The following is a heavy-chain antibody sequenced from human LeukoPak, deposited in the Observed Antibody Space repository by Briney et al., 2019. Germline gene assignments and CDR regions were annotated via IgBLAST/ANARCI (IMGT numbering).Heavy chain of an antibody. CDR2: VQHIGGET. CDR1: GFTFSNSW. CDR3: ARVRSGYGWGFDPPYY. V-gene: IGHV3-7*01. Sequence: GGSLRLSCAGSGFTFSNSWMGWVRQAPGKGLEWVANVQHIGGETYYVDSVKGRFTISRDNAKNSLYLQMNSLRAEDTAVYYCARVRSGYGWGFDPPYYWGQGTLVTVSS. D-gene: IGHD5-12*01. J-gene: IGHJ4*02.